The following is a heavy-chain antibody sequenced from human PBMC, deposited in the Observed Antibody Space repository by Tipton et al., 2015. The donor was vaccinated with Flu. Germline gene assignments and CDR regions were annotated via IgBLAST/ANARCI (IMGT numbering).Heavy chain of an antibody. J-gene: IGHJ4*02. D-gene: IGHD2-15*01. V-gene: IGHV4-59*12. CDR3: ARRYCSGGGCYFDS. CDR1: GGSISSYY. CDR2: IYSSEST. Sequence: TLSLTCSVSGGSISSYYWSWIRQPPGKGLEWIGYIYSSESTNYNPSLKSRVTMSLDTSNNQLSLTLRSVTAADTAVYHCARRYCSGGGCYFDSWGQGTLVTVSS.